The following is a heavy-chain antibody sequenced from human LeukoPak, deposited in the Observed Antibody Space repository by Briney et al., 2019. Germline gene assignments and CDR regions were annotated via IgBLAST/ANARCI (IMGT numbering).Heavy chain of an antibody. J-gene: IGHJ3*02. Sequence: ASVKVSCKASGYTFTGYYMHWVRQAPGQGLEWMGWINPNSGGTNYAQKFQGRVTMTRDTSISTAYMELSSLRSEDTAVYYCARDLYDSSGYGAFDIWGQGTMVTVSS. D-gene: IGHD3-22*01. CDR2: INPNSGGT. V-gene: IGHV1-2*02. CDR3: ARDLYDSSGYGAFDI. CDR1: GYTFTGYY.